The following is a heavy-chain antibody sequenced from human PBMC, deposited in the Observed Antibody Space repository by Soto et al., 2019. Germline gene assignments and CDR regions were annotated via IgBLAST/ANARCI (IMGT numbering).Heavy chain of an antibody. J-gene: IGHJ4*02. D-gene: IGHD1-1*01. CDR1: GFNLGSYW. V-gene: IGHV3-74*01. Sequence: EVQLVESGGGLVQPGGSLRLSCAASGFNLGSYWMHWVRQAPGKGLVWVSRINDYGTTINYAESVEGRFTISRDDAKSAVYLQMNNLRAEDTAVYYCARGGLEPFDYWGQGALATVSS. CDR2: INDYGTTI. CDR3: ARGGLEPFDY.